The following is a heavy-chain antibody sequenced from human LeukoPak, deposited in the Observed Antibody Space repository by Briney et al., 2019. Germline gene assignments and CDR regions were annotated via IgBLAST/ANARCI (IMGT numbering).Heavy chain of an antibody. J-gene: IGHJ4*02. Sequence: PSETLSLPCPVSGGPFSSFHWSWIRQPAGKGLEWLGLIYTSGSTNYSPSLKSRLTMSVDASKHQFSLKLSSVTAADTAVYYCARDFDSWGQGTLVTVSS. V-gene: IGHV4-4*07. CDR1: GGPFSSFH. CDR2: IYTSGST. CDR3: ARDFDS.